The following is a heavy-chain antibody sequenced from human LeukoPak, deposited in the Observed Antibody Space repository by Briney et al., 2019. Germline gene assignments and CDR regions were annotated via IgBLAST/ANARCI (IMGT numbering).Heavy chain of an antibody. CDR2: ISAYNGNT. CDR3: ARIYGDYVRTDFDY. Sequence: GASVKVSFKASGYTFTSYGISWVRQAPGQGLEWMGWISAYNGNTNYAQKLQGRVTMTTDTSTSTAYMELRSLRSDDTAVYYCARIYGDYVRTDFDYWGQGTLVTVSS. CDR1: GYTFTSYG. J-gene: IGHJ4*02. D-gene: IGHD4-17*01. V-gene: IGHV1-18*01.